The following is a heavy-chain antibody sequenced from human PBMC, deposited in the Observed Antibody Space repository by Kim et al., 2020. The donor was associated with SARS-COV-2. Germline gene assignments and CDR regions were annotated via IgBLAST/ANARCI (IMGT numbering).Heavy chain of an antibody. V-gene: IGHV4-39*01. J-gene: IGHJ3*02. CDR3: ARGSSGSYLVDAFDI. D-gene: IGHD1-26*01. Sequence: PSLKSRVTISVDTSKNQFSLKRSSVTAADTAVYYCARGSSGSYLVDAFDIWGQGTMVTVSS.